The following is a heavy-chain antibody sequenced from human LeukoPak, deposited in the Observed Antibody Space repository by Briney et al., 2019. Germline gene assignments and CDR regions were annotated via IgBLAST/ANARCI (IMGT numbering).Heavy chain of an antibody. J-gene: IGHJ4*02. Sequence: GGSLRLSCAASGFTFSSYAMHWVRQAPGKGLEWVAVISYDGSNKYYADSVKGRFTISRDNSKNTLYLQMNSLRAEDTAVYYCAKDVGVAAAPPDYWGQGTLVTVSS. CDR1: GFTFSSYA. CDR2: ISYDGSNK. V-gene: IGHV3-30-3*01. CDR3: AKDVGVAAAPPDY. D-gene: IGHD6-13*01.